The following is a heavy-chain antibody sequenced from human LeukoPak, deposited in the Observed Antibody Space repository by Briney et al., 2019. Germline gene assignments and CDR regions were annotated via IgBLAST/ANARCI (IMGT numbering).Heavy chain of an antibody. CDR3: ATQLSSGWPLRHLPFDY. D-gene: IGHD3-22*01. J-gene: IGHJ4*02. Sequence: ASVKVSCKASGYTFTGYYMHWVRQAPGQGLEWMGGYDPADGETIYAQKFQGRVTMTEDTSTDTAYMELSSLRSEDTAVYYCATQLSSGWPLRHLPFDYWGQGTLVTVSS. CDR1: GYTFTGYY. CDR2: YDPADGET. V-gene: IGHV1-24*01.